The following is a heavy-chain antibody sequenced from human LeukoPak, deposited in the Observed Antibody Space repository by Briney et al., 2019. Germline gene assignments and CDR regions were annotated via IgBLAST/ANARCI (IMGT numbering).Heavy chain of an antibody. CDR2: MNPNSGNT. D-gene: IGHD4-17*01. CDR3: AKDSPPYGDYVFDY. Sequence: GASVKVSCKASGYTFTSYDINWVRQATGQGLEWMGWMNPNSGNTGYAQKFQGRVTITRNTSISTAYMELSSLRSEDTAVYYCAKDSPPYGDYVFDYWGQGTLVTVSS. V-gene: IGHV1-8*03. J-gene: IGHJ4*02. CDR1: GYTFTSYD.